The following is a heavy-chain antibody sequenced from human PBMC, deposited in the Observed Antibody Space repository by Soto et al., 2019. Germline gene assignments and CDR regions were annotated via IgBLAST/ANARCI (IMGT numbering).Heavy chain of an antibody. CDR1: GFSYSSSG. CDR2: ISATGGGT. J-gene: IGHJ5*02. Sequence: GGSLRLSCAASGFSYSSSGMNWVRQAPGKGLEWVSGISATGGGTYYADSAKGRFTISRDNAMNTVYLQMNSLRAEDTAIYYCVVRKMKADVDWFDPRGQGTLVTVSS. CDR3: VVRKMKADVDWFDP. V-gene: IGHV3-23*01. D-gene: IGHD2-21*01.